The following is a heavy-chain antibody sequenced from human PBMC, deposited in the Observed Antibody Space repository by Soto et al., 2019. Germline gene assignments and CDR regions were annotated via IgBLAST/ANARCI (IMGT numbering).Heavy chain of an antibody. CDR2: INPTGGDT. V-gene: IGHV1-46*01. Sequence: QVQLVQSGAEVKKPGASVQVSCKASGYTFTTYFMHWVRQAPGQVFEWMGRINPTGGDTVYAQKFQGRVTVTRDTSTSTVNIELGSLTSKDTAVYYCARGSYASNVFIMDVWGQGTAVTVSS. CDR3: ARGSYASNVFIMDV. CDR1: GYTFTTYF. J-gene: IGHJ6*02. D-gene: IGHD2-2*01.